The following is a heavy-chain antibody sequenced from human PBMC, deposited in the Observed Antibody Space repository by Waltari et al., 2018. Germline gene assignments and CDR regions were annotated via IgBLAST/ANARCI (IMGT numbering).Heavy chain of an antibody. Sequence: QVQLQESGPGLVKPSGTLSLTCAVSGGSISSSNWWSWVRQPPGKGLEGIGEIYHSGSTNYNPYLKSRVTISVDKSKNQFSLKLSAVTAADTAVYYCARDLTVTDYYYGMDVWGQGTTVTVSS. J-gene: IGHJ6*02. CDR3: ARDLTVTDYYYGMDV. V-gene: IGHV4-4*02. CDR1: GGSISSSNW. D-gene: IGHD4-17*01. CDR2: IYHSGST.